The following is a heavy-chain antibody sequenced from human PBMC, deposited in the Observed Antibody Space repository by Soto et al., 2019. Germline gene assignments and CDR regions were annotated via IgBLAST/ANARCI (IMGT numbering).Heavy chain of an antibody. CDR3: ARHDGFSSGWIFDY. V-gene: IGHV4-39*01. J-gene: IGHJ4*01. CDR2: IFYSGST. D-gene: IGHD6-19*01. CDR1: GGSISSSSYY. Sequence: SETLSLTCTVSGGSISSSSYYWGWIRQPPGKGLEWIGSIFYSGSTYYSPSLKSRVTISVDTSKNQFSLKLSSVTAADTAVYYCARHDGFSSGWIFDYWGHGTLVTVSS.